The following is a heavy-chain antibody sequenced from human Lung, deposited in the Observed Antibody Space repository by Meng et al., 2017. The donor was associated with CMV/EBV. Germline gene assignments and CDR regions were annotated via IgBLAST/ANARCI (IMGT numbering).Heavy chain of an antibody. Sequence: ASVXVSCKASDYSVTSYGISWVRQAPGQGLEWMGWINTYKGNTNYAQKFQGRVTMTAETSTSTVYMEVRGLRFDDTAFYYCASSITIYRIDIWGLGTAVTVSS. D-gene: IGHD3-3*01. CDR1: DYSVTSYG. CDR2: INTYKGNT. J-gene: IGHJ6*02. V-gene: IGHV1-18*01. CDR3: ASSITIYRIDI.